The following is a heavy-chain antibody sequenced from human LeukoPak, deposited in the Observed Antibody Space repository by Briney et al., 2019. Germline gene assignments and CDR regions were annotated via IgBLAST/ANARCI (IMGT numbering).Heavy chain of an antibody. J-gene: IGHJ6*02. V-gene: IGHV3-23*01. D-gene: IGHD1-26*01. CDR3: AKDSGVSIVDLYGMDV. CDR2: ISGSGGST. Sequence: GGSLRFSCAASGFTCSSYAMNWVRQAPGKGLEWVSTISGSGGSTNYVVSVKGRFTISRDNSKNTLYLQMNSLRAEDTAVYYCAKDSGVSIVDLYGMDVWGQGTTVTVSS. CDR1: GFTCSSYA.